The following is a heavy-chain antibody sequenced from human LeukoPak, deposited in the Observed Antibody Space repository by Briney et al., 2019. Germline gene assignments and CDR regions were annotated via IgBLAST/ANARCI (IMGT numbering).Heavy chain of an antibody. Sequence: ASVKVSCTASVYTFTRYDINWVRQSTGQGLEWGGWMNPNSGNRGYAQTLQGRVTMTSKTTIRTAYMELGSLRSEDTAVYYCAIDRDSSGTRGDWYFDLWGRGTLVTVSS. CDR3: AIDRDSSGTRGDWYFDL. D-gene: IGHD6-19*01. CDR1: VYTFTRYD. J-gene: IGHJ2*01. V-gene: IGHV1-8*01. CDR2: MNPNSGNR.